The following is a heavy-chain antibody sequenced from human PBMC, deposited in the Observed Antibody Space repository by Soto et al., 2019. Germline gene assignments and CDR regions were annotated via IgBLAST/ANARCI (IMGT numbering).Heavy chain of an antibody. CDR3: ASGIRDAWFDP. J-gene: IGHJ5*02. Sequence: SETLSLTCTVSGGSISSYYWSWIRQPPGKGLEWIGYIYYSGSTNYNPSLKGRVTISVDTSKNQFSLKLSSVTAADTAVYYCASGIRDAWFDPWGQGTLVTVSS. CDR2: IYYSGST. D-gene: IGHD3-3*02. CDR1: GGSISSYY. V-gene: IGHV4-59*08.